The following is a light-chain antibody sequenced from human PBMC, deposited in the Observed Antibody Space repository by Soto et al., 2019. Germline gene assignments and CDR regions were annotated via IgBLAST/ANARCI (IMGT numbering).Light chain of an antibody. J-gene: IGLJ7*01. V-gene: IGLV1-51*01. CDR1: SSNIGNNF. CDR3: GTWDGSLSAWV. CDR2: DSN. Sequence: QSVLTQPSSVSAAPGQKVTISCSGSSSNIGNNFVSWYQQFPGTAPKLLIYDSNKRPSGIPDRFSGSKSGTSATLGITGLQTGDEADYYCGTWDGSLSAWVFGGGTQLTVL.